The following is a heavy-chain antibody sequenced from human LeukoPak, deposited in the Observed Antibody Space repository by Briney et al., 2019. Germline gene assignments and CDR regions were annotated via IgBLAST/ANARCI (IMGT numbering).Heavy chain of an antibody. D-gene: IGHD3-10*01. V-gene: IGHV4-39*01. J-gene: IGHJ5*02. CDR3: ARHSIYGSGSPESGFDP. CDR2: IYYSGST. CDR1: GGSISSTSYY. Sequence: PSETLSLTCTVSGGSISSTSYYWGWIRQPPGKGLEWIGSIYYSGSTYYNPSLKSRVTISVDTSKNQFSLKLSSVTAADTAVYYCARHSIYGSGSPESGFDPWGQGTLVTVSS.